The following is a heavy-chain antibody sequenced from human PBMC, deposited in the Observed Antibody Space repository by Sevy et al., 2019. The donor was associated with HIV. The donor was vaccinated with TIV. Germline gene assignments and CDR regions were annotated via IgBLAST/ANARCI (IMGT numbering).Heavy chain of an antibody. CDR2: FDPEDGET. D-gene: IGHD3-10*01. J-gene: IGHJ4*02. CDR3: ATDRGLTMVQGVIVY. Sequence: ASVKVSCKVSGYTLTELSMHWVQQAPGKGLEWMGGFDPEDGETIYAQKFQGRVTMTEDTSTDTAYMELSSLRSEDTAVYYCATDRGLTMVQGVIVYWGQRTLVTVSS. CDR1: GYTLTELS. V-gene: IGHV1-24*01.